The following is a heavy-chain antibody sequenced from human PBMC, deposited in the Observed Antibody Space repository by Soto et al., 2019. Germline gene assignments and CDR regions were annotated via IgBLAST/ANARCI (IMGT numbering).Heavy chain of an antibody. D-gene: IGHD4-17*01. J-gene: IGHJ4*02. CDR2: VYYSGTT. Sequence: SETLSLTCSVSGGPVSDKTYYWSWLRQPPGKRLEWIGYVYYSGTTNYNPSLKSRVTISVDLSKNRFSLRLSSVTTADTALYYCARTTAVPNTLRSRYFFDYWGQGTLVTVSS. CDR1: GGPVSDKTYY. V-gene: IGHV4-61*01. CDR3: ARTTAVPNTLRSRYFFDY.